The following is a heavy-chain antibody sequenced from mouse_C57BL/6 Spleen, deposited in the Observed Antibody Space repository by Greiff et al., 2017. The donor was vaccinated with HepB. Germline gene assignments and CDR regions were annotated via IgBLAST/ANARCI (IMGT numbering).Heavy chain of an antibody. CDR1: GYSFTGYY. V-gene: IGHV1-42*01. Sequence: EVQLQQSGPELVKPGASVKISCKASGYSFTGYYMNWVKQSPEKSLEWIGEINPSTGGTTYNQKFKAKATLTVDKSSSTAYMQLKSLTSEDSAVYYCASPFMVTTPYSAMDYWGQGTSVTVSS. D-gene: IGHD2-1*01. J-gene: IGHJ4*01. CDR3: ASPFMVTTPYSAMDY. CDR2: INPSTGGT.